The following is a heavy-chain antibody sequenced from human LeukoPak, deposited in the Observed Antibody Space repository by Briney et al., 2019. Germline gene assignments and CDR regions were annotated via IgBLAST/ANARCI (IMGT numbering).Heavy chain of an antibody. J-gene: IGHJ3*02. V-gene: IGHV4-59*08. Sequence: PSETLSLTCTVSGGSISSYYWSWIRQPPGRGLEWIGYIYYSGSTNYNPSLKSRVTISVDTSKNQFSLKLSSVTAADTAVYYCARQRLAVAGTIWSRGAFDIWGQGTMVTVSS. CDR2: IYYSGST. D-gene: IGHD6-19*01. CDR1: GGSISSYY. CDR3: ARQRLAVAGTIWSRGAFDI.